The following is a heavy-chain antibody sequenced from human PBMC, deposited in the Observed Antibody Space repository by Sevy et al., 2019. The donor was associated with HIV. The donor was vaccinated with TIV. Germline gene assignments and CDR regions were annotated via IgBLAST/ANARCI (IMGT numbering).Heavy chain of an antibody. V-gene: IGHV4-59*01. CDR1: GGSMSSYY. CDR2: IYYSGST. CDR3: SRDQTRGGFDY. J-gene: IGHJ4*02. Sequence: SETLSLTCAVSGGSMSSYYWSWIRQPPGKGLEWIGYIYYSGSTNYNPSLNSRVTISVDTSKNQFSLKLSSVTAADTAVYYCSRDQTRGGFDYWGQGTLVTVSS. D-gene: IGHD1-1*01.